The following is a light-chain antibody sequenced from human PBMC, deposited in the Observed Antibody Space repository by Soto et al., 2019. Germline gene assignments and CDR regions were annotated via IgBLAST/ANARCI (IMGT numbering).Light chain of an antibody. J-gene: IGKJ4*01. CDR2: DAS. CDR1: QSVSSSY. Sequence: ELVLTQSPGTLSLSPGERATLSCRASQSVSSSYLAWYQQKPGQAPRLLIYDASSRATGIPDRFSGGGSGTDFTLTISRLEPEDFAVYYCQQFSSYPLTFGGGTKV. V-gene: IGKV3-20*01. CDR3: QQFSSYPLT.